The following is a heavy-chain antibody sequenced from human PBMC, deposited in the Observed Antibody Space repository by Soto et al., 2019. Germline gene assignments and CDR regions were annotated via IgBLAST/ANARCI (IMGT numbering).Heavy chain of an antibody. CDR3: AGSIVVVPAAIRYYFDY. D-gene: IGHD2-2*02. Sequence: SETLSLTCTVSGGSISSSSYYWGWIRQPPGKGLEWIGSIYYSGSTYYNPSLKSRVTISVDTSKNQFSLKLSSVTAADTAVYYCAGSIVVVPAAIRYYFDYWGQGTLVTVSS. J-gene: IGHJ4*02. CDR2: IYYSGST. V-gene: IGHV4-39*01. CDR1: GGSISSSSYY.